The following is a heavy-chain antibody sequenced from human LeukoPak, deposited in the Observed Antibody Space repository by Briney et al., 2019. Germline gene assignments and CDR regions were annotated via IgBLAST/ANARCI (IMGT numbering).Heavy chain of an antibody. CDR2: INPNSGGT. D-gene: IGHD3-22*01. J-gene: IGHJ3*02. V-gene: IGHV1-2*02. Sequence: ASVKVSCKTSGYTFTGQYLHWVRQAPGQGLEWLGWINPNSGGTNYAQKFQGRVTMTRDTSISTAYMELSRLRSDDTAVYYCARPQGNYYDSSGYYYNAFDIRGQGTMVTVSS. CDR1: GYTFTGQY. CDR3: ARPQGNYYDSSGYYYNAFDI.